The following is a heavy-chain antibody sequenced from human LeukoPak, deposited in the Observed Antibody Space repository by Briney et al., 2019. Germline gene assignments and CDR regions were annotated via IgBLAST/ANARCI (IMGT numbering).Heavy chain of an antibody. CDR2: INQDGNKN. D-gene: IGHD6-6*01. Sequence: PGGSLRLSCAASGFTFSTYWMTWVRQAPGKGLEWVANINQDGNKNYYLDSVKGRFTISRDNAKNSLYLQMNSLRAEDTAVYYCARDQWYSSSDFWGQGTLVTVSS. J-gene: IGHJ4*02. CDR1: GFTFSTYW. CDR3: ARDQWYSSSDF. V-gene: IGHV3-7*01.